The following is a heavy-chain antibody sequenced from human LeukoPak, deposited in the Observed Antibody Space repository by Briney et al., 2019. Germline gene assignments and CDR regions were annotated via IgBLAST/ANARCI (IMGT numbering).Heavy chain of an antibody. J-gene: IGHJ4*02. CDR3: ARGAWWPPYFDY. Sequence: GGSLRLSCAASGFTVSRNYMSWVRQAPGKGLEWVSVIYSGDSTYYVDSAKGRFTISRDNSKNTLYPQMNSLRAEDTAVYYCARGAWWPPYFDYWGQGTLVAVSS. D-gene: IGHD2-15*01. CDR1: GFTVSRNY. V-gene: IGHV3-53*01. CDR2: IYSGDST.